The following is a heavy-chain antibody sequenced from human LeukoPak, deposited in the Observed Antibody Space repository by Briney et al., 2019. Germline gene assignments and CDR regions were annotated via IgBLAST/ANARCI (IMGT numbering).Heavy chain of an antibody. CDR3: AKEGRIAVAHGFDY. J-gene: IGHJ4*02. Sequence: GGSLRLSCAASGFTFSSYGMHWVRQAPGKGLEWVAVISYDGSNKYYADSVKGRFTISRDNSKNTLYLQMNSLRAEDTAVYYCAKEGRIAVAHGFDYCGQGTLVTVSS. CDR2: ISYDGSNK. CDR1: GFTFSSYG. D-gene: IGHD6-19*01. V-gene: IGHV3-30*18.